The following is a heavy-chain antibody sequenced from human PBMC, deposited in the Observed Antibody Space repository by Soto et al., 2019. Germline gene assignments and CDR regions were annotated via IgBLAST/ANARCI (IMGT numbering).Heavy chain of an antibody. D-gene: IGHD6-19*01. V-gene: IGHV5-51*01. CDR3: AKLRGYSSGWLTGDWYFDL. J-gene: IGHJ2*01. CDR1: GYSFTSYW. CDR2: IYPGDSDT. Sequence: GESLKISCKGSGYSFTSYWIGWVRQMPGKGLEWMGIIYPGDSDTRYSPSFQGQVTISADKSISTAYLQWSSLKASDTAMYYYAKLRGYSSGWLTGDWYFDLWGRGTLVTVSS.